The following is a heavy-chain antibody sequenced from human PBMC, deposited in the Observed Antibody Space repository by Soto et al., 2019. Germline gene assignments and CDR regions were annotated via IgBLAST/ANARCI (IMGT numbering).Heavy chain of an antibody. D-gene: IGHD3-10*01. CDR3: AKRGSGSYFDY. V-gene: IGHV3-23*01. CDR2: ISGSGGST. CDR1: GFTFSSYA. J-gene: IGHJ4*02. Sequence: EVQLLESGGGLVQPGGSLRLSCAASGFTFSSYALNWVRQAPGKGLEWVSVISGSGGSTYYADSVKGRFTISRDNSKTTLYLQLNSLRAEDAAVYYCAKRGSGSYFDYWGQGPLVTVSS.